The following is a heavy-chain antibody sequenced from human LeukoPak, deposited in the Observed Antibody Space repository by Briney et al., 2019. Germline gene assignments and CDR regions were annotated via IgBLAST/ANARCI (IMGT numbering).Heavy chain of an antibody. CDR3: ARERGYSGYDSFDY. J-gene: IGHJ4*02. CDR1: GYTFTSYA. D-gene: IGHD5-12*01. CDR2: INAGNGNT. Sequence: ASVKVPCKASGYTFTSYAMHWVRQAPGQRLEWMGWINAGNGNTKYSQKFQGRVTITRDTSASTTYMDPYSLRSEDTAVYYCARERGYSGYDSFDYWGQGTLVTVSS. V-gene: IGHV1-3*01.